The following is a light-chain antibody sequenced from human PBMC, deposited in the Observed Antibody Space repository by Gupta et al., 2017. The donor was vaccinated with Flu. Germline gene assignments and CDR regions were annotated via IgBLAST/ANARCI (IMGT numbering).Light chain of an antibody. Sequence: HTVVTQEPSFSVSPGGTVTLTSGLSSGSVSTSYYPSWYQLTPGQAPRTLIYSTITRPSGVPDRFSGSIRGNKAALTITGAQADDESDYYCVLYMGSGIWVFGGGTKLTVL. CDR3: VLYMGSGIWV. J-gene: IGLJ3*02. CDR1: SGSVSTSYY. CDR2: STI. V-gene: IGLV8-61*01.